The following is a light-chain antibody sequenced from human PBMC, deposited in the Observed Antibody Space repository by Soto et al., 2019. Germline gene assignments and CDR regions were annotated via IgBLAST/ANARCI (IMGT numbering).Light chain of an antibody. V-gene: IGKV3-20*01. J-gene: IGKJ1*01. Sequence: EIVLTQSPGTLSLSPGERATLSRRASQSVGSTYLAWYQQKPGQAPRLLLYGASSRATGIPDRFSGSGSGTDFTLTISRLEPEDFAVYYCQQYGSSPRTFGQGTKVEIK. CDR1: QSVGSTY. CDR2: GAS. CDR3: QQYGSSPRT.